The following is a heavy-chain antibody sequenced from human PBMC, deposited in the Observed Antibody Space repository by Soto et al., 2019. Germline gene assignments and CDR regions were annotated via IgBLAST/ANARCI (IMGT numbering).Heavy chain of an antibody. V-gene: IGHV3-30*18. CDR2: ISYDGSNK. Sequence: HPGGSLRLSCAASGFTFSSYGMHWVRQAPGKGLEWVAVISYDGSNKYYADSVKGRFTISRDNSKNTLYLQMNSLRAEDTAVYYCAKDRAQLGGKYYYYYYGMDVWGQGTTVTVS. CDR1: GFTFSSYG. J-gene: IGHJ6*02. D-gene: IGHD5-18*01. CDR3: AKDRAQLGGKYYYYYYGMDV.